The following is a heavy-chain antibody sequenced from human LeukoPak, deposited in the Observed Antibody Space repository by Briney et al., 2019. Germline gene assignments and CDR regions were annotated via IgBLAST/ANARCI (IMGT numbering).Heavy chain of an antibody. D-gene: IGHD2-15*01. CDR2: INSDGSST. J-gene: IGHJ4*02. Sequence: GGSLRLSCVASGFTFSRYWMHWVRQVPGKGLVWVSGINSDGSSTSYADSVKGRFTISRDNAKNTLFLQMNSLRVEDTAVYYCAREIGSQQSWGQGTLVTVSS. V-gene: IGHV3-74*01. CDR1: GFTFSRYW. CDR3: AREIGSQQS.